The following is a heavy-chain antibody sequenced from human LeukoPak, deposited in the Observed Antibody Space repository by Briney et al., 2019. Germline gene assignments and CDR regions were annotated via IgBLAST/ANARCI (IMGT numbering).Heavy chain of an antibody. CDR3: ASHYSSGSYRYTGSFDS. CDR1: GGSFSDYY. V-gene: IGHV4-34*01. CDR2: INHSGTT. D-gene: IGHD3-16*02. J-gene: IGHJ4*02. Sequence: SETLSLTCAVYGGSFSDYYGSWIRQPPGKGLEWIGEINHSGTTNYSPSLKSRVSISVDTSKNQFSLKLNSVTDAAAAMYYCASHYSSGSYRYTGSFDSWGQGMLVNVSS.